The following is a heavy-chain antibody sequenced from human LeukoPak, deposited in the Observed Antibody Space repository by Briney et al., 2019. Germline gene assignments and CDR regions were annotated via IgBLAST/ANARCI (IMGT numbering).Heavy chain of an antibody. CDR2: INRDGSST. Sequence: GGSLRLSCAASGFTFSSYWVHWVRRVPGKGLVWVSRINRDGSSTAYADSVTGRFTISRDNAKHMVYMQMNSLRAEDTVVYYCVTLTTAVTENAFDIWGQGTMVTVSS. V-gene: IGHV3-74*01. CDR3: VTLTTAVTENAFDI. D-gene: IGHD4-23*01. J-gene: IGHJ3*02. CDR1: GFTFSSYW.